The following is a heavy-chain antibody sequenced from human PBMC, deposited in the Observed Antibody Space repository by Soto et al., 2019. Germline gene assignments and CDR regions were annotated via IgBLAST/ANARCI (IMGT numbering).Heavy chain of an antibody. CDR1: GGTLSSFT. CDR2: ITPIFATA. V-gene: IGHV1-69*01. CDR3: ARWRGTVTTPGFMGPLDY. Sequence: QVQLVQSGAQLKKPGSSVKVSCKASGGTLSSFTISWVRQAPGQGPEWMGGITPIFATANYAQKFQGRVTFTADECTNTVYMELSSLRSEDTAVYYCARWRGTVTTPGFMGPLDYWGQGTLVSVSS. J-gene: IGHJ4*02. D-gene: IGHD3-3*01.